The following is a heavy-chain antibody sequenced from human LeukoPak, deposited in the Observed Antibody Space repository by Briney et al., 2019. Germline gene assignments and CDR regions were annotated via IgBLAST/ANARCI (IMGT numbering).Heavy chain of an antibody. CDR1: GFDFDDHG. Sequence: GGSLRLSCAASGFDFDDHGMSWVRQTPGKGLEWISGIKWNGGSTGYADSVKGRFTISRDNAKNSVYLHMNSLRDEDTALYHCARGSGSSWYFYFDFWGQGTLVTVSS. V-gene: IGHV3-20*01. CDR3: ARGSGSSWYFYFDF. CDR2: IKWNGGST. D-gene: IGHD6-13*01. J-gene: IGHJ4*02.